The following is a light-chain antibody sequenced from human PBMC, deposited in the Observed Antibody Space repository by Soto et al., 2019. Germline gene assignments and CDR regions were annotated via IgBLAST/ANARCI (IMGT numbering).Light chain of an antibody. CDR3: QQYARPPYA. J-gene: IGKJ2*01. CDR2: GAS. CDR1: QSVSNSY. Sequence: EVVLTQSPGTLSLSPWERATLSCRASQSVSNSYLAWYQQKPGQAPRLLLYGASSRATGIPDRVSGSGSGTDFTLTISRLEPEDFAVYYCQQYARPPYAFGQGTKVDIK. V-gene: IGKV3-20*01.